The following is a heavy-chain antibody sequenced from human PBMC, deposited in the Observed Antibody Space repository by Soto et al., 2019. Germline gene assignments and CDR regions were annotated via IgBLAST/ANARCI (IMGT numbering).Heavy chain of an antibody. CDR1: GFTFGDYA. V-gene: IGHV3-49*04. CDR3: TRTRQQLLYYYGMDV. J-gene: IGHJ6*02. D-gene: IGHD6-13*01. Sequence: GGSLRLSCTASGFTFGDYAMSWVRQAPGKGLEWVGFIRSKAYGGTTEYAASVKGRFTISRDDSKSIAYLQMNGLKTEDTAVYYCTRTRQQLLYYYGMDVWGQGTTVTVSS. CDR2: IRSKAYGGTT.